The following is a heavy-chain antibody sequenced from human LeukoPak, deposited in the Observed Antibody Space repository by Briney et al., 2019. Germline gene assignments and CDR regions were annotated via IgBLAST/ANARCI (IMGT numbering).Heavy chain of an antibody. Sequence: SETLSLTCTVSGGSISSYYWSWIRQPPGKGLEWIGYIYYSGSTNYNPSLKSRVTISVDTSKHQFSLKLSSVTAEDTAVYYCARGILRYFDWSNWFDPWGQGTLVTVSS. V-gene: IGHV4-59*01. CDR2: IYYSGST. CDR1: GGSISSYY. CDR3: ARGILRYFDWSNWFDP. J-gene: IGHJ5*02. D-gene: IGHD3-9*01.